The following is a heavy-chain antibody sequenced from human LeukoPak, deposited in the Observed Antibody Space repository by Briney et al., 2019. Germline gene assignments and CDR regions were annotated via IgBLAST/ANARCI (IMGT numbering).Heavy chain of an antibody. CDR3: GRGGKVEQLVLAR. CDR2: IRSKANSYAT. Sequence: GGSLRLSCAASGFTFSGSAMHWVRQASGKGLEWVGRIRSKANSYATAYAASVKGRFTISRDDSKNTAYLQMNSLRAEDTAVYYCGRGGKVEQLVLARWGQGSLVTVSS. V-gene: IGHV3-73*01. J-gene: IGHJ4*02. D-gene: IGHD6-13*01. CDR1: GFTFSGSA.